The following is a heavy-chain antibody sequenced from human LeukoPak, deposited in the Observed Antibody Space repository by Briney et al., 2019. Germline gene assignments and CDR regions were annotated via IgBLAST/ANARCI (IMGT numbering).Heavy chain of an antibody. D-gene: IGHD3-22*01. CDR3: ARGVVDDSSGYPDY. CDR1: GGSISSYY. J-gene: IGHJ4*02. Sequence: PSGTLSLTCTVSGGSISSYYWSWIRQPPGKGLEWIGYIYYSGSTHYNPSLKSRVTISVDTSKNQFSLKLSSVTAADTAVYYCARGVVDDSSGYPDYWGQGTLVTVSS. CDR2: IYYSGST. V-gene: IGHV4-59*01.